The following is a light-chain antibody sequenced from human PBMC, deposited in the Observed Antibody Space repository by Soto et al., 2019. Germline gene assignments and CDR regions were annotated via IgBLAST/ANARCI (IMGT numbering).Light chain of an antibody. CDR3: ISYTDRQSYL. V-gene: IGLV2-14*03. Sequence: QSVLTQPASVSGSPGQSITISCILTSIDIGSYNHVAWYQQFPGKSPKLMIYAVSDRPPGVSDRFSGSKSGITAPLTISGLQTEDEADYYCISYTDRQSYLFGTGTKVTVL. CDR1: SIDIGSYNH. J-gene: IGLJ1*01. CDR2: AVS.